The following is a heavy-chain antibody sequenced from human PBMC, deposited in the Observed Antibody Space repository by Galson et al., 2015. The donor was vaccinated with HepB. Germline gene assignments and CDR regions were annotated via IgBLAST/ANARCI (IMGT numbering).Heavy chain of an antibody. Sequence: SVKVSCKASGYTFTSYGISWVRQAPGQGLEWMGWISAYNGNTNYAQKLQGRVTMTTDTSTSTAYMELRSLRSDDTAVYYWARDWWLGKYYYGMDVWGQGTTVTVSS. J-gene: IGHJ6*02. D-gene: IGHD6-19*01. CDR3: ARDWWLGKYYYGMDV. CDR1: GYTFTSYG. V-gene: IGHV1-18*04. CDR2: ISAYNGNT.